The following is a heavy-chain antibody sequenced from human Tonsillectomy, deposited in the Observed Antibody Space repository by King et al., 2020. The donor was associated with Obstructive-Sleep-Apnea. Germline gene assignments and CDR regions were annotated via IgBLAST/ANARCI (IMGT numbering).Heavy chain of an antibody. CDR1: GFTFSSYS. J-gene: IGHJ4*02. Sequence: VQLVESGGGLVKPGGSLRLSCAASGFTFSSYSMNWVRQAPGKGLEWVSSISSSNSYIYYADSVKGRFTISRGNAKKSRYLQMNSLRAEDTDVYYCARGFDYGGNRFDYWGQGNLVTVSS. V-gene: IGHV3-21*01. CDR2: ISSSNSYI. CDR3: ARGFDYGGNRFDY. D-gene: IGHD4-23*01.